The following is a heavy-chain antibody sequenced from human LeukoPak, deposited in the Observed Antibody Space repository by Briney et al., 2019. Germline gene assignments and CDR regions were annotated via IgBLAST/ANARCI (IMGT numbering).Heavy chain of an antibody. CDR2: ISSSSSTI. D-gene: IGHD6-13*01. Sequence: GGSLRLSCAASGFTFSSYSMNWVRQAPGKGLEWVSYISSSSSTIYYADSAKGRFTISRDNAKNTLYLQMNSLRAEDTAVYYCARDGSSWTFDYWGQGTLVTVSS. CDR3: ARDGSSWTFDY. J-gene: IGHJ4*02. V-gene: IGHV3-48*01. CDR1: GFTFSSYS.